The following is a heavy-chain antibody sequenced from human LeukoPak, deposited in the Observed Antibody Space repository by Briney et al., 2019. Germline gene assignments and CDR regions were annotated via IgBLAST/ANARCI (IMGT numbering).Heavy chain of an antibody. CDR1: GGSISSGRYY. CDR3: ARDSDSYFDY. V-gene: IGHV4-61*02. CDR2: IYTSGST. J-gene: IGHJ4*02. Sequence: PSQTLSLTCSVSGGSISSGRYYWSWIRQPAGKGLEWIGRIYTSGSTNYNPSLKSRVTISIDTSTNQFSLKLTSVTAADTAVYYCARDSDSYFDYWGQGTLVTVSS. D-gene: IGHD3-10*01.